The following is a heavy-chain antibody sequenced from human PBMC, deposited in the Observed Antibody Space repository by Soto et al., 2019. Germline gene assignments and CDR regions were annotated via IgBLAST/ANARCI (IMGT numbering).Heavy chain of an antibody. Sequence: ASVKVSCKASGYTFTGYWMHWLRQSPGEGLEWMGWINPNSGGTNYAQKFQGRVTMTRDTSISTAYMELSRLRSDDTAVYYCAKAYYYDGSGRYGAFDIWGQGTMVTVSS. J-gene: IGHJ3*02. CDR1: GYTFTGYW. CDR3: AKAYYYDGSGRYGAFDI. V-gene: IGHV1-2*02. CDR2: INPNSGGT. D-gene: IGHD3-22*01.